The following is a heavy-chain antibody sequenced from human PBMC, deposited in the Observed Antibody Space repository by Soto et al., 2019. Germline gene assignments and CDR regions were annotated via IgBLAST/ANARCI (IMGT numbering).Heavy chain of an antibody. V-gene: IGHV3-48*03. CDR2: ISSSGSTI. J-gene: IGHJ2*01. Sequence: GGSLRLSCAASGFTFSSYEMNWVCQAPGKGLEWVSYISSSGSTIYYADSVKGRFTISRDNAKNSLYLQMNSLRDEDTAVYYCARDRWWELTSTDYWYFDLWGRGTLVTVSS. CDR1: GFTFSSYE. D-gene: IGHD1-26*01. CDR3: ARDRWWELTSTDYWYFDL.